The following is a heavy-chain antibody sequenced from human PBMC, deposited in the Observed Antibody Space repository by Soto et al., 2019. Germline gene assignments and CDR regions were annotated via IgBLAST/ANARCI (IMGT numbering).Heavy chain of an antibody. CDR2: IYYSGST. D-gene: IGHD1-26*01. CDR3: ARHPLPYYFDY. CDR1: GGSISSYY. V-gene: IGHV4-59*08. Sequence: SETLSLTCTVSGGSISSYYWSWIRQPPGKGLEWIGYIYYSGSTNYNPSLKSRVTISVDTSKNQFSLKLSSVTAADTAVYYCARHPLPYYFDYWGQGTLVTVSS. J-gene: IGHJ4*02.